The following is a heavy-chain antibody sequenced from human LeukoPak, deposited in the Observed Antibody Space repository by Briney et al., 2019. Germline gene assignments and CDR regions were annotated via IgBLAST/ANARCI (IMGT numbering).Heavy chain of an antibody. CDR3: ARVGVDTAMVSADLRGHPFDY. V-gene: IGHV4-34*01. CDR2: INHSGST. CDR1: GGSFSGYY. Sequence: SETLSLTCAVYGGSFSGYYWSWIRQPPGKGLEWIGEINHSGSTNYNPSLKSRVTISVDTYKNQFSLKLSSVTAADTAVYYCARVGVDTAMVSADLRGHPFDYWGQGTLVTVSS. J-gene: IGHJ4*02. D-gene: IGHD5-18*01.